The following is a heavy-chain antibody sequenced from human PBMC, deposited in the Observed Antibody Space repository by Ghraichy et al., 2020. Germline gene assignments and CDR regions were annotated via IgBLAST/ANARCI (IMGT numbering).Heavy chain of an antibody. D-gene: IGHD3-22*01. CDR2: ISSSSSYI. CDR1: GFTFSSYS. Sequence: GGSLRLSCAASGFTFSSYSMNWVRQAPGKGLEWVSSISSSSSYIYYADSVKGRFTISRDNAKNSLYLQMNSLRAEDTAVYYCARTNGYYYDSSGYYPTDNDAFDIWGQGTMVTVSS. V-gene: IGHV3-21*01. J-gene: IGHJ3*02. CDR3: ARTNGYYYDSSGYYPTDNDAFDI.